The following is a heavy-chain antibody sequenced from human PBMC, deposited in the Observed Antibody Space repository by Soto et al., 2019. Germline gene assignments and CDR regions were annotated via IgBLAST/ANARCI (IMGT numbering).Heavy chain of an antibody. J-gene: IGHJ3*02. D-gene: IGHD4-17*01. V-gene: IGHV3-20*01. Sequence: EVQLVESGGGVVRPGGSLRLSCAASGFTFDDYGMSWVRQAPGKGLEWVSGINWNGGSTGYADSVKGRFTISRDNAKNSLYLRMNSLRAEDTALYHCARALRVYSYGDYKFSTPGAFDIWGQGTMVTVSS. CDR3: ARALRVYSYGDYKFSTPGAFDI. CDR2: INWNGGST. CDR1: GFTFDDYG.